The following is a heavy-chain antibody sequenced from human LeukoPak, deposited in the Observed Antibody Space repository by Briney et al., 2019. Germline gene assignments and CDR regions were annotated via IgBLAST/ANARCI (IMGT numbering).Heavy chain of an antibody. CDR2: IIPIFGAA. D-gene: IGHD3-9*01. J-gene: IGHJ4*02. CDR3: ARSPRLQNYYDILTGWYDY. V-gene: IGHV1-69*13. Sequence: SVKVSCKASGGTFSSYAISWVRQAPGQGLEWMGGIIPIFGAANYAQKFQGRVTITADESTSTAYMELSSLRSEDTAVYYCARSPRLQNYYDILTGWYDYWGQGTLVTVSS. CDR1: GGTFSSYA.